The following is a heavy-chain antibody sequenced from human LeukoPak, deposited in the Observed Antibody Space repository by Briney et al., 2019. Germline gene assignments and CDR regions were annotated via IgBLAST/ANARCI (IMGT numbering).Heavy chain of an antibody. CDR1: GGTFSSYA. J-gene: IGHJ3*02. V-gene: IGHV1-69*13. Sequence: SVKVSCKASGGTFSSYAISWVRQAPGQGLEWMGGIIPIFGTANYAQKFQGRVTITADESTSTAYMELSSLRSEDTAVYYCARDLKRIVVVPAAIRGYAFDIWGQGTMVTVSS. D-gene: IGHD2-2*02. CDR3: ARDLKRIVVVPAAIRGYAFDI. CDR2: IIPIFGTA.